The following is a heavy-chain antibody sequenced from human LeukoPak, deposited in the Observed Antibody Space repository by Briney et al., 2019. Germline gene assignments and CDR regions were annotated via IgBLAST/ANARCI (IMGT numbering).Heavy chain of an antibody. CDR1: GYTFTNYY. J-gene: IGHJ4*02. Sequence: GASVKVSCKASGYTFTNYYMHWVRQAPGQGLEWMGWISAYNGNTNYAQKLQGRVTMTTDTSTSTAYMELRSLRSDDTAVHYCARRGSDSPIFHYWGQGTLVTVSS. V-gene: IGHV1-18*04. CDR2: ISAYNGNT. D-gene: IGHD3-10*01. CDR3: ARRGSDSPIFHY.